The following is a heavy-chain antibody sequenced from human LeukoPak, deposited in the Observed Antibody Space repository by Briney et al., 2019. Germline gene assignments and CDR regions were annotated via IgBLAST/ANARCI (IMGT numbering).Heavy chain of an antibody. CDR3: ASGSRQMVGY. CDR1: GGTFSSYA. J-gene: IGHJ4*02. Sequence: ASVKVSCKASGGTFSSYAISWVRQAPGQGLEWMGWISAYNGNTNYAQKLQGRVTMTTDTSTSTAYMGLRSLRSDDTAVYYCASGSRQMVGYWGQGTLVTVSS. D-gene: IGHD2-8*01. V-gene: IGHV1-18*01. CDR2: ISAYNGNT.